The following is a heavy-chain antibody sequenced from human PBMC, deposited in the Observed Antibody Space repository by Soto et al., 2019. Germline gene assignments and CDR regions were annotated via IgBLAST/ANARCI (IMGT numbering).Heavy chain of an antibody. Sequence: PGGSLRLSCAASGFTFSSYSMNWVRQAPGKGLEWVSSISSSSSYIYYADSVKGRFTISRDNAKNSLYLQMNSLRAEDTAVYYCARDLTSSGWSYYFDYWGQGTLVTVSS. V-gene: IGHV3-21*01. CDR1: GFTFSSYS. CDR2: ISSSSSYI. J-gene: IGHJ4*02. D-gene: IGHD6-19*01. CDR3: ARDLTSSGWSYYFDY.